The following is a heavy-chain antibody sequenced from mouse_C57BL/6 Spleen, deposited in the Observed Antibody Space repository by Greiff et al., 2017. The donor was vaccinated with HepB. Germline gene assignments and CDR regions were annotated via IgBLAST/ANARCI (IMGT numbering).Heavy chain of an antibody. Sequence: QVQLKQPGAELVKPGASVKMSCKASGYTFTSYWITWVKQRPGQGLEWIGDIYPGSGSTNYNEKFKSKATLTVDTSSSTAYMQLSSLTSEDSAVYDCARDYYGSSSYCYAMDYWGQGTSVTVSS. CDR1: GYTFTSYW. CDR2: IYPGSGST. V-gene: IGHV1-55*01. J-gene: IGHJ4*01. D-gene: IGHD1-1*01. CDR3: ARDYYGSSSYCYAMDY.